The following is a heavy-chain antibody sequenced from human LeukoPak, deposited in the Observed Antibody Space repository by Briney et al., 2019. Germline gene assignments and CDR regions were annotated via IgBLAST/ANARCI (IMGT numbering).Heavy chain of an antibody. Sequence: SETLSLTCTVSGGSISSSSYYWGWIRQPPGEGLEWIGSIYYSGSTYYNPSLKSRVTISVDTSKNQFSLKLSSVTAADTAVYYCARLRYYDSSGSPEFDYWGQGTLVTVSS. CDR3: ARLRYYDSSGSPEFDY. V-gene: IGHV4-39*01. D-gene: IGHD3-22*01. CDR2: IYYSGST. CDR1: GGSISSSSYY. J-gene: IGHJ4*02.